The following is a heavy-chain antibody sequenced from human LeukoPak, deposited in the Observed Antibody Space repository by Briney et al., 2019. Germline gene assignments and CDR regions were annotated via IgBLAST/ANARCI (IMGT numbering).Heavy chain of an antibody. Sequence: GGSLRLSCAASGFTFSSHGMHWVRQAPGKGLEWVAVISDDGNNEYYTDSVKGRFTISRDNSKNTLYLQMNSLRAEDTAVYYRAKSRGFGENLFDYWGQGTLVTVSS. J-gene: IGHJ4*02. CDR3: AKSRGFGENLFDY. CDR2: ISDDGNNE. CDR1: GFTFSSHG. D-gene: IGHD3-10*01. V-gene: IGHV3-30*18.